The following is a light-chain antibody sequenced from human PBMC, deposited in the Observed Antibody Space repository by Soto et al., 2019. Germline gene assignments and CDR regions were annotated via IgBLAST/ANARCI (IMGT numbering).Light chain of an antibody. J-gene: IGLJ1*01. V-gene: IGLV2-18*02. CDR1: SSDVGNYNR. CDR3: SSYTISSTYV. Sequence: QSVLTQPPSVSGSPGQSVAISCTGTSSDVGNYNRVSWYQQPPGTAPKLMIYDVTNRPSGVPDRFSGSKSGNTASLTISGLQADDEADYYCSSYTISSTYVFGTGTKVTVL. CDR2: DVT.